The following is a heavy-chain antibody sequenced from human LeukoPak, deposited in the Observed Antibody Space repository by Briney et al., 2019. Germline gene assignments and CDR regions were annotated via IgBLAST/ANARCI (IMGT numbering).Heavy chain of an antibody. CDR2: ISDSGGST. J-gene: IGHJ3*02. CDR3: VRGGYSGYEYAFDI. D-gene: IGHD5-12*01. V-gene: IGHV3-23*01. CDR1: GFTFSSYA. Sequence: GGSLRLSCAASGFTFSSYAMSWDRQAPGKGLEWVSSISDSGGSTSNADSVKGRFTISRDNSKNTLYLQMNSLRAEDTAVYYCVRGGYSGYEYAFDIWGQGTMVTVSS.